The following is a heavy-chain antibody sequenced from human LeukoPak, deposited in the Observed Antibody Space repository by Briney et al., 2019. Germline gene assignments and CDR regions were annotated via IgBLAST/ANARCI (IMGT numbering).Heavy chain of an antibody. Sequence: SETLSLTCAVYGGSFSGYYWSWLRQPPGKGLEWVGYIYYSGSTNYNPSLKSRVTISVDTSKNQFSLKLSSVTAADTAVYYCAGDYGDYGYYFDYWGQGTLVTVSS. CDR3: AGDYGDYGYYFDY. J-gene: IGHJ4*02. CDR2: IYYSGST. D-gene: IGHD4-17*01. CDR1: GGSFSGYY. V-gene: IGHV4-59*01.